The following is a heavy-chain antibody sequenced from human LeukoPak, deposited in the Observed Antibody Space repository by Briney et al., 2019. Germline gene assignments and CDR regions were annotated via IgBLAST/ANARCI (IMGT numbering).Heavy chain of an antibody. J-gene: IGHJ4*02. V-gene: IGHV4-59*01. CDR2: IYYSGST. CDR3: ARALGGYYYVY. CDR1: GGSISSYY. D-gene: IGHD3-22*01. Sequence: SETLSLTCTVSGGSISSYYWSWIRQPPGKGLEWIGYIYYSGSTNYNPSLKSRVTISVDTSKNQFSLKLSSVTAADTAVYYCARALGGYYYVYWGQGTLVTVSS.